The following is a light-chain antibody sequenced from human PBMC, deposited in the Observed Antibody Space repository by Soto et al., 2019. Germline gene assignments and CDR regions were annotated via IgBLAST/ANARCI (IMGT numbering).Light chain of an antibody. CDR1: SSDVGSYNL. V-gene: IGLV2-23*01. J-gene: IGLJ2*01. Sequence: QSVLTQPASVSGSPGQSITISCTGTSSDVGSYNLVSWYQQHPGKAPKHMIYKGSKRPSGVSNRFSGSKSGNTATLTISGLQAEDEADYYCCSYAGSSTYVVFGGGTKLTVL. CDR2: KGS. CDR3: CSYAGSSTYVV.